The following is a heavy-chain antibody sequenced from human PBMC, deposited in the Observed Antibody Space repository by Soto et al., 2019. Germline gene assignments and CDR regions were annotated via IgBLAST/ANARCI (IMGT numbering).Heavy chain of an antibody. CDR2: ISQGSRAI. CDR3: ARDTSSGCDH. Sequence: HGGSLRLSCAASGFTLRDYHMNWVRQVPGRGLEWVSYISQGSRAIYYADSVKGRFTISRDNAKSSLYLQMNSLRVEDTAVYYCARDTSSGCDHWGQGTLVTVSS. V-gene: IGHV3-48*04. CDR1: GFTLRDYH. J-gene: IGHJ5*02. D-gene: IGHD6-19*01.